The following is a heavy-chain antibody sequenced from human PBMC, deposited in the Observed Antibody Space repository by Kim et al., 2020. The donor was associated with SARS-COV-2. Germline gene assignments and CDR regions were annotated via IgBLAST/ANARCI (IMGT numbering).Heavy chain of an antibody. CDR3: ARFMVRGVPDY. J-gene: IGHJ4*02. D-gene: IGHD3-10*01. V-gene: IGHV5-51*01. Sequence: TRYSPSCQGQVTISADKSISTAYLQWSSLKASDTAMYYCARFMVRGVPDYWGQGTLVTVSS. CDR2: T.